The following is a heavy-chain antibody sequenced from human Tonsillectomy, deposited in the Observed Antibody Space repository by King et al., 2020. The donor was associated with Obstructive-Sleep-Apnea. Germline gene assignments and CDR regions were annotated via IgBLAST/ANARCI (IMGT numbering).Heavy chain of an antibody. D-gene: IGHD1-14*01. J-gene: IGHJ4*02. CDR1: GFIFDDYA. V-gene: IGHV3-43D*03. Sequence: EVQLVESGGVVVQPGGSLRLSCAASGFIFDDYAMHWVRQAPGRGLEWVSLITWDGGSTDYVDSVKGRFTISRDNNKNALYLQMNSLRAEDSALYYCARGPDRRYYFDHWGQGTQVIVSS. CDR2: ITWDGGST. CDR3: ARGPDRRYYFDH.